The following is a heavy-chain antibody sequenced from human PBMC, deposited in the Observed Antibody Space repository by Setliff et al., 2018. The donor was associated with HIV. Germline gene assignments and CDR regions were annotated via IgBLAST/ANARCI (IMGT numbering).Heavy chain of an antibody. CDR2: ISPQNGKT. CDR1: GYDFRRYG. CDR3: ARVAWYYSFWSGLGDAFDI. V-gene: IGHV1-18*01. Sequence: GASVKVSCKTSGYDFRRYGVAWVRQVPGHGLEWMGWISPQNGKTKYAQKLQGRVTMTTDTSTSTAYMELRSLRSDDTAVYYCARVAWYYSFWSGLGDAFDIWGQGTMVTVSS. D-gene: IGHD3-3*01. J-gene: IGHJ3*02.